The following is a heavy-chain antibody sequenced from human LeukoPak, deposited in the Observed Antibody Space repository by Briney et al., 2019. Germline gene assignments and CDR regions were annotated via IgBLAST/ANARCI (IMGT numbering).Heavy chain of an antibody. D-gene: IGHD3-22*01. V-gene: IGHV4-31*03. CDR1: GGSISSGGYY. J-gene: IGHJ5*02. CDR2: IYYSGST. Sequence: PSQTLSLTCTVSGGSISSGGYYWSWIRQHPGKGLEWIGYIYYSGSTYYNPSLKSRVTISVDTSKNQFSLKLSSVTAADTAVYYCARWAPRAMDSSGYYGREPWGQGTLVTVSS. CDR3: ARWAPRAMDSSGYYGREP.